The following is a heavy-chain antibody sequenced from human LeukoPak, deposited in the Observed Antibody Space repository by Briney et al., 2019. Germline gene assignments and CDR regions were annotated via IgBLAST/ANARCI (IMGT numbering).Heavy chain of an antibody. V-gene: IGHV1-69*05. CDR2: IIPIFGTA. J-gene: IGHJ4*02. CDR1: GGTFSSYA. D-gene: IGHD6-13*01. Sequence: ASVKVSCKASGGTFSSYAISWVRQAPGQGLEWMGGIIPIFGTANYAQKFQGRVTITTDESTSTAYMELSSLRSEDTAVNYCASPGYSSSWYPLGYWGQGTLVTVSS. CDR3: ASPGYSSSWYPLGY.